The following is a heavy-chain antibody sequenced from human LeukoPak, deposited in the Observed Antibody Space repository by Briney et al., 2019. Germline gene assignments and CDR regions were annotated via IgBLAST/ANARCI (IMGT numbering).Heavy chain of an antibody. CDR1: GFTFSSYG. Sequence: GGSLRLSCAASGFTFSSYGMHWVRQSPGKGLEWVTVIGYDGSSKDYADSVKGRFTISRDNSKNTLYLQMNSLRADDSAVYYCAKGSRGAAYVSGSYPTNYYYYMDVWGKGTAVTVS. CDR3: AKGSRGAAYVSGSYPTNYYYYMDV. V-gene: IGHV3-30*02. D-gene: IGHD3-10*01. CDR2: IGYDGSSK. J-gene: IGHJ6*03.